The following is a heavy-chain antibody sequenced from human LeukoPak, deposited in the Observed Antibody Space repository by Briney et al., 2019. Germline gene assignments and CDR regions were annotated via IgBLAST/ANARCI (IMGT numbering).Heavy chain of an antibody. CDR2: ITSSSSYI. D-gene: IGHD5-24*01. Sequence: GGSLRLSCAASGFTFSSYCMNWVRQAPGKGLEWVSSITSSSSYIYYADSAKGRFTIFRDNSKNTLYLQMNSLRAEDTAVYYCAKSGYNRFDYWGQGTLVTVSS. CDR1: GFTFSSYC. V-gene: IGHV3-21*04. CDR3: AKSGYNRFDY. J-gene: IGHJ4*02.